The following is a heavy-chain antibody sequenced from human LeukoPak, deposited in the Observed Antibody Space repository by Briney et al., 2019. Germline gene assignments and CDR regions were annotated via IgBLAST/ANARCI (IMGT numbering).Heavy chain of an antibody. CDR2: IYPGDSDT. J-gene: IGHJ4*02. CDR3: ARRLLYDISGYGLYYFDY. Sequence: KGGESLKISCKGSGYRFTSYWIGWVRQMPGKGLEWMGIIYPGDSDTRYSPSFQGQVTISADKSISTAYLQWSSLKASDTAMYYCARRLLYDISGYGLYYFDYWGQGTLVTVSS. D-gene: IGHD3-22*01. V-gene: IGHV5-51*01. CDR1: GYRFTSYW.